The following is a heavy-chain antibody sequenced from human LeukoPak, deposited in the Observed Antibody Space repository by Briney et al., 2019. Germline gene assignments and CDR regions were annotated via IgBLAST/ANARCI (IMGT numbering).Heavy chain of an antibody. CDR1: GGSISSGNYY. Sequence: SQTLSLTCTVSGGSISSGNYYWSWIRQPPGKGLEWIGYIFYLGNTYYTPSLKSRVTISIDTSKNQFSLKLTSVTAADTAVYYCAREAPSWRWATDYWGQGTLVTVSS. CDR3: AREAPSWRWATDY. V-gene: IGHV4-30-4*01. CDR2: IFYLGNT. J-gene: IGHJ4*02. D-gene: IGHD1-26*01.